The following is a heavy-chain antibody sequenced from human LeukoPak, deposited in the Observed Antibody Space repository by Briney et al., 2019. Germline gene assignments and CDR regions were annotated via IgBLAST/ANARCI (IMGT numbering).Heavy chain of an antibody. CDR1: GFTFSSYS. J-gene: IGHJ4*02. CDR2: ISSSSSTI. Sequence: TGGSLRLSCAASGFTFSSYSMNWVRQAPGKGLEWVSYISSSSSTIYYADSVKGRFTISRDNAKNSLYLQMNSLRAEDTAVYYCARKGILTGIYTLDYWGQGTLVTVSS. CDR3: ARKGILTGIYTLDY. D-gene: IGHD3-9*01. V-gene: IGHV3-48*01.